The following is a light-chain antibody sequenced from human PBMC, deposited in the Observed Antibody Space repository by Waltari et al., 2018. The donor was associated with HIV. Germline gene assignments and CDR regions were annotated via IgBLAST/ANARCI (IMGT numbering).Light chain of an antibody. Sequence: AGLTHPPSVSKALGQTETLTSTGDQNNVRFQDAPWLKHHQGHPPKLLSYRGNNRPSGVPGRFSASTSGKTASLNITGLQADDEADYFCSSWDTRLNGWVFGGGTHLTVL. V-gene: IGLV10-54*04. J-gene: IGLJ3*02. CDR2: RGN. CDR3: SSWDTRLNGWV. CDR1: QNNVRFQD.